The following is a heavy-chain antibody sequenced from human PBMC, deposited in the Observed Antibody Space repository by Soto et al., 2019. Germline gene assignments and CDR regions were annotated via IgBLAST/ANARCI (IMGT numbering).Heavy chain of an antibody. J-gene: IGHJ4*02. Sequence: SETLSLTCAVYGGSFSGYYWSWIRQPPGKGLEWIGEINHSGSTNYNPSLKSRVTISVDTSKNQFSLKLSSVTAADTAVYYCARGSIAARPFDYWGQGTLVTVSS. CDR1: GGSFSGYY. V-gene: IGHV4-34*01. CDR2: INHSGST. D-gene: IGHD6-6*01. CDR3: ARGSIAARPFDY.